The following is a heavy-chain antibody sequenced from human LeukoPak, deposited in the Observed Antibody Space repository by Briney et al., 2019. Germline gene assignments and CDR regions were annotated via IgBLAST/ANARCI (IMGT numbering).Heavy chain of an antibody. Sequence: GGSLRLSCAASGFTFSKYWMNWVSQAPGKGLEWVANIKQDGSEKFYVDSVKGRFTISRDNTKNSLYLQMNSLRAEDTAVYYCARYLAGSGWHFDYWGQGTLVTVSS. CDR1: GFTFSKYW. J-gene: IGHJ4*02. V-gene: IGHV3-7*02. CDR3: ARYLAGSGWHFDY. D-gene: IGHD6-19*01. CDR2: IKQDGSEK.